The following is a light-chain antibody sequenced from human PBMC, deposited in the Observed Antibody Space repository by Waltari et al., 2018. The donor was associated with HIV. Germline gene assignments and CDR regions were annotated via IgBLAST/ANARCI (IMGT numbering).Light chain of an antibody. V-gene: IGKV1-27*01. CDR1: QAISNY. CDR2: GTS. Sequence: DIQMTQSPSSRSASVGDRVTITCRASQAISNYLAWYQQKPGKVPKVLIYGTSSLQSWVPSRFTGSGSGTEFTLTISSLQPEDVATYYCQSYKSAPFTFGGGTRVEIK. CDR3: QSYKSAPFT. J-gene: IGKJ4*01.